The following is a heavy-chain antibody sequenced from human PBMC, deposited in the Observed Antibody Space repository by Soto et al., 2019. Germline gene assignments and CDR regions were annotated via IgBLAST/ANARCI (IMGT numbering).Heavy chain of an antibody. CDR3: ARGGMTWLLPGFDY. J-gene: IGHJ4*02. Sequence: QVQLVESGGGVVQPGRSLRLSCAASGFTFSDYTMHWVRQAPGKGLEWVAVMSYSGSNKYHANSVKGRFTISRDNSKNTLYLQMNSLRSDDTAVYYCARGGMTWLLPGFDYWGQGTLLTVSS. D-gene: IGHD2-21*01. CDR2: MSYSGSNK. V-gene: IGHV3-30-3*01. CDR1: GFTFSDYT.